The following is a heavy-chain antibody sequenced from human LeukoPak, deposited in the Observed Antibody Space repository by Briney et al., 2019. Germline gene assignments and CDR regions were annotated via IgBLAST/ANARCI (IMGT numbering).Heavy chain of an antibody. J-gene: IGHJ6*04. D-gene: IGHD3-10*02. CDR2: ISYGGSNK. CDR3: AELGSTMIGGV. V-gene: IGHV3-30*04. Sequence: GRSLRLSCAASGFTSSSYAMHWVRQAPGAGLEWVAVISYGGSNKYYADSVKGRFTISRDNSKNMLFLQMNRLRAEDTAVYYWAELGSTMIGGVWGKGTTVTISS. CDR1: GFTSSSYA.